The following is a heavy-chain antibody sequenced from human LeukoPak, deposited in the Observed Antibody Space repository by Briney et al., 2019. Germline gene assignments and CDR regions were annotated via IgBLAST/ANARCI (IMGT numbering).Heavy chain of an antibody. CDR2: IYHSGST. Sequence: SETLSLTCTVSGGSISSGGYYWSWIRQPPGKGLEWIGYIYHSGSTYYNPSLKSRVTISVDRSKNQFSLRLSSVTAADTAVYYCARVAATIAFDIWGQGTMVTVSS. D-gene: IGHD2-15*01. V-gene: IGHV4-30-2*01. CDR1: GGSISSGGYY. J-gene: IGHJ3*02. CDR3: ARVAATIAFDI.